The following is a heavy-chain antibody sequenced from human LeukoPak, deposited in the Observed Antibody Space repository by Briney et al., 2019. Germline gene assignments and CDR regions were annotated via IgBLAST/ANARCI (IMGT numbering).Heavy chain of an antibody. J-gene: IGHJ4*02. V-gene: IGHV1-46*01. CDR1: GYTFTTNY. D-gene: IGHD4-17*01. Sequence: ASEKVSCKASGYTFTTNYIHWVRQAPGQGLEWMGLINCNTGSAVYAREFQGRVTVTKDTSTSTVYMELSSLRLEDTAVYYCARGSTYGDHWGQGTLVTVSS. CDR2: INCNTGSA. CDR3: ARGSTYGDH.